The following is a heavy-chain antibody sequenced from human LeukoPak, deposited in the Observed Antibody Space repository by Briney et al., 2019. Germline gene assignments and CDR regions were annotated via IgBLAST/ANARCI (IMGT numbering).Heavy chain of an antibody. J-gene: IGHJ4*02. CDR3: ARGTVTMVDY. CDR2: IYSGGST. V-gene: IGHV3-66*01. CDR1: GFSFSNYG. D-gene: IGHD3-10*01. Sequence: PGGSLRLSCAASGFSFSNYGMHWVRQAPGRGLEWVSVIYSGGSTYYADSVKGRFTISRDNSKSTLFLQMNSLRAGDTAVYYCARGTVTMVDYWGQGTLVTVSS.